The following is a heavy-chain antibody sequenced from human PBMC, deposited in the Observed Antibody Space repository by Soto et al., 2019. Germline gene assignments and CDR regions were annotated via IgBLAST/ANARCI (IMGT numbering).Heavy chain of an antibody. CDR2: VYNSGST. D-gene: IGHD2-15*01. J-gene: IGHJ5*02. CDR1: GGSIRSYD. V-gene: IGHV4-59*01. Sequence: SETLSLTCTVSGGSIRSYDWNWIRQPPGKGLEWIGFVYNSGSTNYNPSLKSRVTISVDTSKNQFSLKLNSVTAADTAVYYCARRAVVAVAGSLDNWFDPWGQGTLVTVSS. CDR3: ARRAVVAVAGSLDNWFDP.